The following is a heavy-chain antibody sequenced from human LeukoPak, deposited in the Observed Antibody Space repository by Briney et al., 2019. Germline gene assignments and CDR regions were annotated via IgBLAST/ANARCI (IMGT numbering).Heavy chain of an antibody. Sequence: GGSLILSCAASGFTFSSYAMSWVRQAPGKGPEWVSAISGSGGSTYYADSVKGRFTISRDNSKNTLYLQVNSLRAEDTAVYYCAKETDYFGSGSYSSNWGQETLVTVSS. J-gene: IGHJ4*02. CDR2: ISGSGGST. CDR3: AKETDYFGSGSYSSN. V-gene: IGHV3-23*01. D-gene: IGHD3-10*01. CDR1: GFTFSSYA.